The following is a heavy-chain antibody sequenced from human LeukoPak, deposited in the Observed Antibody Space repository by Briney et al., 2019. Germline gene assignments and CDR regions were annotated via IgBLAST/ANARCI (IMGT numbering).Heavy chain of an antibody. Sequence: GGSLRLSCAASGFTFSDYYMSWIRQAPGKGLEWVSYISSSGSTIYYADSVKGRFTISRDNAKNSLYLQMNSLRAEDTAVYYCARGYYDSSGYYCYDAFDIWGQGTMVTASS. CDR1: GFTFSDYY. CDR3: ARGYYDSSGYYCYDAFDI. V-gene: IGHV3-11*01. D-gene: IGHD3-22*01. CDR2: ISSSGSTI. J-gene: IGHJ3*02.